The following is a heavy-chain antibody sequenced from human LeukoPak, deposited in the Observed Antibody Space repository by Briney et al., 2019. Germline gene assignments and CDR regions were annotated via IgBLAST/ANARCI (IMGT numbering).Heavy chain of an antibody. V-gene: IGHV4-59*01. CDR2: IYNSGGT. CDR1: GIFISSFY. D-gene: IGHD4-11*01. J-gene: IGHJ6*02. CDR3: AKTVASVDYNRAMDD. Sequence: KPSETLCLTCAVSGIFISSFYLNWIRQPPGKGLEWIGYIYNSGGTNYNPSLKSRVTISVDTSKNQFSLRLSSVTAADTAVYYCAKTVASVDYNRAMDDWGQGTTVTVPS.